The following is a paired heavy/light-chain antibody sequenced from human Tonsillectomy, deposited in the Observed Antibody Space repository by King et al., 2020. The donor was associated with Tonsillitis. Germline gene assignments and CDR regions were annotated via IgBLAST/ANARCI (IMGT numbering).Light chain of an antibody. Sequence: DIQMTQSPSAMSASVGDRVTITCRASQGISNYLAWFQQKPGKVPKRLIYAASSLQSGVPSRFSGSGSGTEFTLTISSLQPEDFATYYCLQHNSYPLTFGGGTKVEIK. V-gene: IGKV1-17*03. CDR1: QGISNY. J-gene: IGKJ4*01. CDR3: LQHNSYPLT. CDR2: AAS.
Heavy chain of an antibody. Sequence: EVQLVESGGGLVQPGGSLRLSCAASGFTFSEHYMDWVRQPPGKGLEWVGRIRKKADSYTTEFAASVKGRFTISRDDSKNSLYLQMNSLKTEDTAVYYCVRVGECSGGGCSPLDYWGQGTLVTVSS. CDR1: GFTFSEHY. CDR3: VRVGECSGGGCSPLDY. V-gene: IGHV3-72*01. D-gene: IGHD2-15*01. J-gene: IGHJ4*02. CDR2: IRKKADSYTT.